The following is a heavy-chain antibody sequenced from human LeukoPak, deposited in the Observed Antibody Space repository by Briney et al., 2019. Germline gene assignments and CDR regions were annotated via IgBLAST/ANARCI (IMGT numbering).Heavy chain of an antibody. CDR2: FYYSGST. CDR1: GGSISSYY. V-gene: IGHV4-59*01. D-gene: IGHD2-21*02. J-gene: IGHJ4*02. Sequence: SETLSLTCTVSGGSISSYYWSWIRQPPGKGLEWIGYFYYSGSTNYNPSLKSRVTISVDTSENQFSLKLSSVTAADTAVYYCTRYYCGGHCYGFDYWGQGTLVTVSS. CDR3: TRYYCGGHCYGFDY.